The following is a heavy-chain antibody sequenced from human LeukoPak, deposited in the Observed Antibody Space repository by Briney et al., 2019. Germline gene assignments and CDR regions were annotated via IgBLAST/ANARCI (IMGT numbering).Heavy chain of an antibody. D-gene: IGHD6-19*01. Sequence: GASVKISCKLSGNTFSDYYMHWVQQAPGKGLEWMGWISAYDGYTNYAQKLQGRVTMTTDTSTSTAYMELRSLKSDDTAVYYCARGGPTPYTSGWYDWFDPWGQGTLVTVSS. CDR3: ARGGPTPYTSGWYDWFDP. CDR1: GNTFSDYY. J-gene: IGHJ5*02. V-gene: IGHV1-18*04. CDR2: ISAYDGYT.